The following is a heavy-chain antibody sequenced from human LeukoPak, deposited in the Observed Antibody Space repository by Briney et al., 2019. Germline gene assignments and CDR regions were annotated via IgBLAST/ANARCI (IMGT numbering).Heavy chain of an antibody. CDR2: FDPEDGET. J-gene: IGHJ4*02. V-gene: IGHV1-24*01. CDR3: ATDKRFLYYFDY. D-gene: IGHD3-3*01. Sequence: ASVTVSCKVSGYTLTELSVHWVRQAPGKGLEWMGGFDPEDGETIYAQKFQGRVTMTEDTSTDTAYMELSSLRSEDTAVYYCATDKRFLYYFDYWGQGTLVTVSS. CDR1: GYTLTELS.